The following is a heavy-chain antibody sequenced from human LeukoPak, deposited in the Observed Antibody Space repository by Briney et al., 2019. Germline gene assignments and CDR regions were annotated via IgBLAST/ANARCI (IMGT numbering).Heavy chain of an antibody. J-gene: IGHJ4*02. CDR2: ISSYNGNT. CDR3: ARGTTREYYFDY. D-gene: IGHD1/OR15-1a*01. Sequence: GASVKVSCKASGYTFTSYGISWVRQAPGQGLEWMGWISSYNGNTNYVQKVQGRVTMTTDTSTSTAYMELRSLTSDDTAVYYCARGTTREYYFDYWGQGTLVTVSS. V-gene: IGHV1-18*01. CDR1: GYTFTSYG.